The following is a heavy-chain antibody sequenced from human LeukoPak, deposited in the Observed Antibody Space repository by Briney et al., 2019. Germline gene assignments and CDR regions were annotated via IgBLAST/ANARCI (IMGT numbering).Heavy chain of an antibody. CDR2: NNHSGST. Sequence: PSETLSLTCAVYGGSFSGYYWSWIRQPPGKGLEWIVENNHSGSTNYNPSLKSRVTISVDTSKNQFSLKLNSVTAADTAVYYCARGANYYDSSGYSATFDFWGQGTLVTVSS. V-gene: IGHV4-34*01. J-gene: IGHJ4*02. CDR1: GGSFSGYY. D-gene: IGHD3-22*01. CDR3: ARGANYYDSSGYSATFDF.